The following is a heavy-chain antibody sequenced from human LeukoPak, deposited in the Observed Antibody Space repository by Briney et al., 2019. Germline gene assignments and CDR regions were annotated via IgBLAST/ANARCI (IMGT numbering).Heavy chain of an antibody. J-gene: IGHJ4*02. Sequence: PGGSLRLSCAASGFTFSSYSMNWIRQAPGKGLEWVSSISGSGGSTYYADSVKGRFTISRDNSKNTLYLQMNSLRAEDTAVYYCAKEFLDPYYYDSSGYYDPSFDYWGQGTLVTVSS. CDR3: AKEFLDPYYYDSSGYYDPSFDY. CDR1: GFTFSSYS. D-gene: IGHD3-22*01. CDR2: ISGSGGST. V-gene: IGHV3-23*01.